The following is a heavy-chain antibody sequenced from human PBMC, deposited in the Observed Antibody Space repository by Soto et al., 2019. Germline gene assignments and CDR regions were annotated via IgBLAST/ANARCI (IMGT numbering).Heavy chain of an antibody. CDR2: IYATGTT. D-gene: IGHD1-1*01. CDR1: GASISGFY. CDR3: VRDGTKTLRDWFDL. J-gene: IGHJ5*02. V-gene: IGHV4-4*07. Sequence: ETLSLTCTVSGASISGFYWSWIRKSSGNGLEWIGRIYATGTTDYNPSLKSRVMMSVDTSKKQFSLKLRSVTAADTAVYYCVRDGTKTLRDWFDLWGEG.